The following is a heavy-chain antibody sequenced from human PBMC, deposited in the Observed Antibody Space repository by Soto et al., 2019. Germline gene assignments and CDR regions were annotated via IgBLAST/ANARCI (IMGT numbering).Heavy chain of an antibody. J-gene: IGHJ4*02. CDR1: CGSISSGDYY. V-gene: IGHV4-30-4*01. Sequence: PSETLSLTCTVSCGSISSGDYYWGWILQPPVKGLEWIGYIYYSGSTYYNPSLKSRVTISVDTSKNKFSLKLSSVTAADTAVYYCARSIGNLYLFEYWGQGTLVSVSS. CDR2: IYYSGST. D-gene: IGHD1-26*01. CDR3: ARSIGNLYLFEY.